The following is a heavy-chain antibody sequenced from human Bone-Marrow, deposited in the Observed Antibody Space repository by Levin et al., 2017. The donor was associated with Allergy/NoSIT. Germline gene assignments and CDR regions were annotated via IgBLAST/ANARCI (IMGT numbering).Heavy chain of an antibody. CDR2: ISYDGSNK. CDR3: ARDRGNYYDSSGYYADAFDI. D-gene: IGHD3-22*01. Sequence: GESLKISCAASGFTFSSYAMHWVRQAPGKGLEWVAVISYDGSNKYYADSVKGRFTISRDNSKNTLYLQMNSLRAEDTAVYYCARDRGNYYDSSGYYADAFDIWGQGTMVTVSS. V-gene: IGHV3-30-3*01. CDR1: GFTFSSYA. J-gene: IGHJ3*02.